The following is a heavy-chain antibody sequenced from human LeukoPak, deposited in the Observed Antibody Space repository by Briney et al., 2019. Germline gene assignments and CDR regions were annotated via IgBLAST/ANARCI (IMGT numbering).Heavy chain of an antibody. D-gene: IGHD5-24*01. CDR1: GGSISSSSYY. Sequence: SETLSLTCSVSGGSISSSSYYWGWIRQPPGKGLEWIGSIYFSGSTYSNPSLKSRVTISVDTSKNQFSLKLSSVTAADTAVYYCASRPMATTYFDIWGQGTMVTVSS. CDR3: ASRPMATTYFDI. V-gene: IGHV4-39*07. CDR2: IYFSGST. J-gene: IGHJ3*02.